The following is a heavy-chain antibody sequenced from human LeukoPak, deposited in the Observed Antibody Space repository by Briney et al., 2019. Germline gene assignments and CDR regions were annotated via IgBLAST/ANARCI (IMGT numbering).Heavy chain of an antibody. J-gene: IGHJ4*02. Sequence: SVKVSCKASGGTFSSYAISWVRQAPGQGLEWMGGIIPIFGTANYAQKFQGRVTITADESTSTAYMELSSLGSEDTAVYYCARESRRGYSYGSFDYWGQGTLVTVSS. CDR2: IIPIFGTA. CDR3: ARESRRGYSYGSFDY. CDR1: GGTFSSYA. V-gene: IGHV1-69*13. D-gene: IGHD5-18*01.